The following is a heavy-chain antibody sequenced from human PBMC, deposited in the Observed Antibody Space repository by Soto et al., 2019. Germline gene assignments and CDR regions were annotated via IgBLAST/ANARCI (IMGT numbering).Heavy chain of an antibody. V-gene: IGHV1-46*01. CDR2: INPRGFFT. Sequence: QVQLVQSGAEVKKPGASVKVSCKASGYTFTSYNIHWVRQAPGQGLEWVGMINPRGFFTTYAQKVRGRDTRTGDTSTSVVYMELTNLRSEDTAVYYCARAAGRVGALFWFDPWGQGTLGSVSS. CDR3: ARAAGRVGALFWFDP. D-gene: IGHD3-10*01. J-gene: IGHJ5*02. CDR1: GYTFTSYN.